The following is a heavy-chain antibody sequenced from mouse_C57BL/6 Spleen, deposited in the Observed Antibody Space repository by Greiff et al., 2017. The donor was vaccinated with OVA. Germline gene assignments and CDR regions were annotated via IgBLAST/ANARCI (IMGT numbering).Heavy chain of an antibody. CDR1: GFSLTSYG. J-gene: IGHJ4*01. CDR2: IWSGGST. Sequence: VKLVESGPGLVQPSQSLSITCTVSGFSLTSYGVHWVRQSPGQGLEWLGVIWSGGSTDYNAAFISRLSISKDNSKSQVFFKMNSLQADDTAIYYCARKSYSNFLFGAMDYWGQGTSVTVSS. D-gene: IGHD2-5*01. CDR3: ARKSYSNFLFGAMDY. V-gene: IGHV2-2*01.